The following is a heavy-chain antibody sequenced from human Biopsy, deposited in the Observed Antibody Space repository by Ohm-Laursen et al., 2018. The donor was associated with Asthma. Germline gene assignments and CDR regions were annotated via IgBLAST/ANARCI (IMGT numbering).Heavy chain of an antibody. Sequence: SETLSLTCTVSGGSISSGAYYWSWVRQPPGKGLEWIGYIYYIGSTYYNPSLKSRVAISLDTSKNQFCLKLSSVTAADTAVYFCARRGGVRRYFDYWGQGTLVTVSS. CDR2: IYYIGST. D-gene: IGHD3-16*01. CDR1: GGSISSGAYY. CDR3: ARRGGVRRYFDY. J-gene: IGHJ4*02. V-gene: IGHV4-30-4*01.